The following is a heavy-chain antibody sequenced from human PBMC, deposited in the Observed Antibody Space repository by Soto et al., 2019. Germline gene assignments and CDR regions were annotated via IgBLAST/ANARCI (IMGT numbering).Heavy chain of an antibody. CDR1: GGSVTSGSYY. J-gene: IGHJ4*02. V-gene: IGHV4-61*01. D-gene: IGHD2-15*01. CDR3: ARGVGPGLSDYFDY. Sequence: SETLSLTCTVSGGSVTSGSYYWSWIRQPPGKGLEWIGYIYYTGATKYNPSLKSRVTISVDTSKNQFFLKLSSLTAADTAVYYCARGVGPGLSDYFDYWGQGTLVTVSS. CDR2: IYYTGAT.